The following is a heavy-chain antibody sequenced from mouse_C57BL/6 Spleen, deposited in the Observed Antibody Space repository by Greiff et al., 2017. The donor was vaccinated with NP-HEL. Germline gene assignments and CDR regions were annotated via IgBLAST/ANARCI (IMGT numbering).Heavy chain of an antibody. Sequence: VQLQQPGAELVRPGSSVKLSCKASGYTFTSYWMHWVKQRPIQGLEWIGNIDPSDSETHYNQKFKDKATLTVDKSSSTAYMQLSSLTSEDSAVYYCARSGDYLYAMDYWGQGTSGTVSS. V-gene: IGHV1-52*01. J-gene: IGHJ4*01. CDR2: IDPSDSET. CDR3: ARSGDYLYAMDY. CDR1: GYTFTSYW. D-gene: IGHD2-13*01.